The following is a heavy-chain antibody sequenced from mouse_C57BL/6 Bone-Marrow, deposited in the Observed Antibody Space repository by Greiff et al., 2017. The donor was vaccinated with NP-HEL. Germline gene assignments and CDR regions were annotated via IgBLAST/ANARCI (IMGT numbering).Heavy chain of an antibody. J-gene: IGHJ4*01. CDR2: ISNGGGST. CDR1: GFTFSDYY. V-gene: IGHV5-12*01. CDR3: VRLDYYAMDY. Sequence: EVKVEESGGGLVQPGGSLKLSCAASGFTFSDYYMYWVRQTPEKRLEWVAYISNGGGSTYYPDTVKGRFTISRDNAKNTLYLQMSRLKSEDTAMYYCVRLDYYAMDYWGQGTSVTVSS.